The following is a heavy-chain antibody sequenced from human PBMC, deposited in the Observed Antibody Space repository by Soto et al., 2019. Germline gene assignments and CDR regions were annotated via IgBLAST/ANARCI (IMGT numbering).Heavy chain of an antibody. V-gene: IGHV3-74*01. CDR3: AREMVGGYFDY. CDR1: GFTFSRYW. D-gene: IGHD1-26*01. CDR2: INSDGRST. Sequence: PGGSLRLSCAASGFTFSRYWMHWVRQAPGKGLVWVSRINSDGRSTNYADSVKGRFTISRDNVKDSLYLQMNSLRDEDTAVYYCAREMVGGYFDYWGQGTPVTVS. J-gene: IGHJ4*02.